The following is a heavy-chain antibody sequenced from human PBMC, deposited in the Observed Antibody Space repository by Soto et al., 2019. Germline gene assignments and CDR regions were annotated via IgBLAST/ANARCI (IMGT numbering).Heavy chain of an antibody. V-gene: IGHV3-64D*09. D-gene: IGHD3-22*01. CDR3: VKGHYYDSSGAFDI. CDR1: GFTFSSYA. J-gene: IGHJ3*02. CDR2: ISSNGGST. Sequence: RGSLRLSCSASGFTFSSYAMHWVRQAPGKGLEYVSAISSNGGSTYYADSVKGRFTISRDNSKNTLYLQMSSLRAEDTAVYYCVKGHYYDSSGAFDIWGQGTMVTVSS.